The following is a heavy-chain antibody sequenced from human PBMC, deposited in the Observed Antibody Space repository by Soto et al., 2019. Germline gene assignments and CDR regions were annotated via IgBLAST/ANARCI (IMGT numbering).Heavy chain of an antibody. Sequence: GGSLRLSCAASGFTFSSYAMSWVRQAPGKGLEWVSAISGSGGSTYYADSVKGRFTISRDNSKNTLYLQMNSLRAEDTAVFYCAKDFVAGLYAFDIWGQGTMVTVSS. CDR2: ISGSGGST. CDR1: GFTFSSYA. CDR3: AKDFVAGLYAFDI. J-gene: IGHJ3*02. V-gene: IGHV3-23*01. D-gene: IGHD6-19*01.